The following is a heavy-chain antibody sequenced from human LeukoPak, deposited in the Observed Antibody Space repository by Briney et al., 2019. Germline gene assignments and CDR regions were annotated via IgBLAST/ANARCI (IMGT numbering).Heavy chain of an antibody. Sequence: GGSLRLSCAASGFTFSSYAMHWVRQAPGKGLEWVAVISYDGSNKYYADSVKGRFTISRDNSKNTLYLQMNSLRAEGTAVYYCARDSGSYLYYFDYWGQGTLVTVSS. V-gene: IGHV3-30*04. CDR3: ARDSGSYLYYFDY. D-gene: IGHD1-26*01. CDR2: ISYDGSNK. CDR1: GFTFSSYA. J-gene: IGHJ4*02.